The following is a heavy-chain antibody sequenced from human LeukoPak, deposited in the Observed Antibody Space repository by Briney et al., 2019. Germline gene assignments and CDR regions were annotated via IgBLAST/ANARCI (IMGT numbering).Heavy chain of an antibody. D-gene: IGHD6-19*01. J-gene: IGHJ3*02. V-gene: IGHV1-18*01. CDR3: ARDQRIAVAGTSEDAFDI. CDR1: GYTFTSYG. Sequence: ASVKVSCKASGYTFTSYGISWVRQAPGQGLEWTGWISAYNGNTNYAQKLQGRVTMTTDTSTSTAYMELRSLRSDDTAVYYCARDQRIAVAGTSEDAFDIWGQGTMVTVSS. CDR2: ISAYNGNT.